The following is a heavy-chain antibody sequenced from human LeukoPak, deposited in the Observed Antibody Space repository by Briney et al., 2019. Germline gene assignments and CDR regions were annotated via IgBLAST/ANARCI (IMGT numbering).Heavy chain of an antibody. V-gene: IGHV1-69*05. Sequence: GASVKVSCKASGGTFSSYAISWVRQAPGQGLEWMGGIIPIFGTANYAQKFQGRVTITTDESTSTAYMELSSLRSEDTAVYYCARGGIAARRGYYYMDVWGKGTTVTVSS. D-gene: IGHD6-6*01. CDR2: IIPIFGTA. CDR1: GGTFSSYA. J-gene: IGHJ6*03. CDR3: ARGGIAARRGYYYMDV.